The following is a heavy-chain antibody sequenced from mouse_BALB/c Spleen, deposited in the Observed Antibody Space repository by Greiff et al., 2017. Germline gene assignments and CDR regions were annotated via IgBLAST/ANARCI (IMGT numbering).Heavy chain of an antibody. CDR1: GYAFTNYW. V-gene: IGHV1-63*01. J-gene: IGHJ2*01. CDR3: AKDATTDY. Sequence: QVQLQQPGAELVRPGTSVKISCKASGYAFTNYWLGWVKQRPGHGLEWIGEIYPGSGSTYYNEKFKGKATLTADKSSSTAYMQLSSLTSEDSAVYCCAKDATTDYWGQGTTVTVSA. D-gene: IGHD2-12*01. CDR2: IYPGSGST.